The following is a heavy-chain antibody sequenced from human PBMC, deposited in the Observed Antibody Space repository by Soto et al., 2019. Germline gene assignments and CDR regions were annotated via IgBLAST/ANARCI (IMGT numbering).Heavy chain of an antibody. CDR2: IYYSGST. Sequence: PSETLSLTCTVSGGSISSYYWSWIRQPPGKGLEWIGYIYYSGSTNYNPSLKSRVTILVDTSKNQFSLNLSSVTAADTAVYYCARRWGRGFDYWGQGTLVTVSS. V-gene: IGHV4-59*08. D-gene: IGHD2-15*01. CDR1: GGSISSYY. J-gene: IGHJ4*02. CDR3: ARRWGRGFDY.